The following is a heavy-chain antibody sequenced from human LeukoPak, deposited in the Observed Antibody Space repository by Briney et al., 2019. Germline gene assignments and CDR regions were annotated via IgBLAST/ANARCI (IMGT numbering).Heavy chain of an antibody. V-gene: IGHV4-34*01. CDR2: INHSGST. CDR1: GGSFCCYY. J-gene: IGHJ4*02. D-gene: IGHD5-24*01. CDR3: ARGRQGDGYNTYFDY. Sequence: PSETLSLTCAVYGGSFCCYYWSWIRQPPGKGLEWIGEINHSGSTNYNPSLKSRVTISVDTSKNQFSLKLSSVTAADTAVYYCARGRQGDGYNTYFDYWGQGTLVTVSS.